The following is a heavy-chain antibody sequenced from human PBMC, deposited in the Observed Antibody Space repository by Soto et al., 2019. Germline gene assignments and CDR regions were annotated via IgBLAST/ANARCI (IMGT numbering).Heavy chain of an antibody. CDR2: IWPGDSDT. CDR1: GYSFTTYW. D-gene: IGHD3-16*01. Sequence: EVQLVQSGPEVKKPGQSLKISCKGSGYSFTTYWIAWVRQMPGRGLEWMGIIWPGDSDTRYNPSFRGQVSISADKSSDTAYLQWSSLEASETAVYYGARDNRGSYNFDYWGQGTLVTVSS. CDR3: ARDNRGSYNFDY. J-gene: IGHJ4*02. V-gene: IGHV5-51*01.